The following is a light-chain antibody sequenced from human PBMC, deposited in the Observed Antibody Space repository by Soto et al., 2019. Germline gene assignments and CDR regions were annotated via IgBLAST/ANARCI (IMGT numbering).Light chain of an antibody. V-gene: IGKV3-20*01. CDR1: QSVSNNY. Sequence: EIVLTQSPGTLSLSPGERATLCCRASQSVSNNYLAWYQQKPGQAPRLXIYGASSRATGIPDGFSGSGSGTDFTITISRLEPEDFAVYYCQQYGNSPVTFGQGTRLEIK. CDR2: GAS. J-gene: IGKJ5*01. CDR3: QQYGNSPVT.